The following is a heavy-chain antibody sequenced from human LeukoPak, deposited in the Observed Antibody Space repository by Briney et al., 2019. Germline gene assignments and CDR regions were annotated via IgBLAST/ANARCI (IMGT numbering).Heavy chain of an antibody. CDR2: ISWNSGSI. CDR1: GFTFDDYD. V-gene: IGHV3-9*01. J-gene: IGHJ4*02. Sequence: PGRSLRLSCAASGFTFDDYDMHWVRQAPGKGLEWVSGISWNSGSIGYADSVKGRFTITRDNAKNSLYLQMNSLRAEDTAVYYCAREYGDPRLRDFVYCGQGTLVTVSS. D-gene: IGHD4-17*01. CDR3: AREYGDPRLRDFVY.